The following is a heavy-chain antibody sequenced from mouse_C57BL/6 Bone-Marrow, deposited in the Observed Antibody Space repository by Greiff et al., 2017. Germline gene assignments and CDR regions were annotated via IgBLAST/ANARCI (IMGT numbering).Heavy chain of an antibody. J-gene: IGHJ2*01. CDR2: IDPSDSYS. D-gene: IGHD1-1*01. CDR1: GYTFTSYW. CDR3: ARRGVVPFDY. V-gene: IGHV1-69*01. Sequence: VQLQQPGAELVLPGASVKLSCKASGYTFTSYWMHWVKQRPGQGLEWIGEIDPSDSYSNYNQKFTGKSTLTVAKSSRTASNQLSSLTSEDSAVYYCARRGVVPFDYWGQGTTLTVSS.